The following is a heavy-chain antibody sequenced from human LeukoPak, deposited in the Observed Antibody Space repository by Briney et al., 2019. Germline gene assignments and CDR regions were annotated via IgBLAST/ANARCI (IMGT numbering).Heavy chain of an antibody. D-gene: IGHD3-10*01. CDR3: ARSIRGYYYMDV. Sequence: ASVKVSCKASGGTFSSYAISWVRQAPGQGLEWMGGIIPIFGTANYAQKFQGRVTITADESTSTAYMELSSLRSEDTAVYYCARSIRGYYYMDVWGKGTTVTISS. V-gene: IGHV1-69*13. CDR2: IIPIFGTA. CDR1: GGTFSSYA. J-gene: IGHJ6*03.